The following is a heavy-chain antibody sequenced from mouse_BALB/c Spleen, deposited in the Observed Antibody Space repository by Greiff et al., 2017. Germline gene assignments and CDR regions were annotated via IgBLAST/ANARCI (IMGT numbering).Heavy chain of an antibody. CDR3: TSYYGNPWFAY. CDR1: GYTFTSYW. Sequence: QVQLQQPGAELVRPGASVKLSCKASGYTFTSYWINWVKQRPGQGLEWIGNIYPSDSYTNYNQKFKDKATLTVDKSSSTAYMQLSSPTSEDSAVYYCTSYYGNPWFAYWGQGTLVTVSA. J-gene: IGHJ3*01. CDR2: IYPSDSYT. D-gene: IGHD2-10*01. V-gene: IGHV1-69*02.